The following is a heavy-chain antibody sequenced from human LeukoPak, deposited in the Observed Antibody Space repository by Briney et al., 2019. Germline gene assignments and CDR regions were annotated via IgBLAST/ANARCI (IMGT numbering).Heavy chain of an antibody. D-gene: IGHD6-13*01. J-gene: IGHJ4*02. CDR1: DGSISRSNW. Sequence: PSATLTLTCTVSDGSISRSNWWSWVRPPQEKGPEWIGEIYHSGSTNYNPSLKSRVTISVDKSKNQFSLKLSSVTAADTAVYYCARGPAGTGNHFDYWGQGTLVTVSS. CDR2: IYHSGST. CDR3: ARGPAGTGNHFDY. V-gene: IGHV4-4*02.